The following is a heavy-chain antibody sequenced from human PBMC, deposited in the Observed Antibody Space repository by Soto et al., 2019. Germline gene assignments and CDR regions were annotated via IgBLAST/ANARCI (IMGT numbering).Heavy chain of an antibody. CDR3: ATHNYYTFEY. D-gene: IGHD3-22*01. CDR1: GFTFSMSW. CDR2: IKPDGSDT. V-gene: IGHV3-7*01. J-gene: IGHJ4*02. Sequence: PGGSLRLSCAASGFTFSMSWMTWIRQAPGKGLEWVAQIKPDGSDTLYVDSMKGRFTISRDNSKNSLYLQMDSLRAEDTALYYCATHNYYTFEYWAQGALVTFSS.